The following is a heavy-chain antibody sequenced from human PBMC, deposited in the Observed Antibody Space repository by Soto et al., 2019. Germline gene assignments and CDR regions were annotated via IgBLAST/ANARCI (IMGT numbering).Heavy chain of an antibody. J-gene: IGHJ4*02. CDR1: GFTFTSYA. CDR3: AKDRVVPAGIWSGFDC. CDR2: ISSSGGSR. D-gene: IGHD2-2*02. V-gene: IGHV3-23*01. Sequence: GGSLRLSCAASGFTFTSYAMSWVRQAPGRGLEWVSAISSSGGSRYYADSVKGRFTISRDSSKKTLYLRMNSLRAEDTAVYYCAKDRVVPAGIWSGFDCWGKGTLVTVSS.